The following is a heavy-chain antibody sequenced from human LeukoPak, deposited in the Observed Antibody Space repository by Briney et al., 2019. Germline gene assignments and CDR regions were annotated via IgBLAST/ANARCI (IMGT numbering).Heavy chain of an antibody. D-gene: IGHD3-22*01. CDR3: AREAYDSSAYYFDY. Sequence: GGSLGLSCAASGFTFSNYAMHWVRQAPGKGLEWVALISYDGINKYYADSVKGRFTISRDDSKNTLYLLMHSLRPEDTAVYYCAREAYDSSAYYFDYWGQGALVTVSS. V-gene: IGHV3-30-3*01. J-gene: IGHJ4*02. CDR1: GFTFSNYA. CDR2: ISYDGINK.